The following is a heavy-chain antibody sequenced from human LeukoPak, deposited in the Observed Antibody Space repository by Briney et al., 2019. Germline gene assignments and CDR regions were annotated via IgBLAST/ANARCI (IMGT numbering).Heavy chain of an antibody. J-gene: IGHJ6*02. CDR1: GFTFSSYA. D-gene: IGHD4-17*01. V-gene: IGHV3-23*01. CDR2: ISGSGGST. Sequence: GGSLRLSCAASGFTFSSYAMSWVRQAPGNGLEWVSAISGSGGSTYYADSVKGRFTISRDNSKNTLYLQMNSLRAEDTAVYYCAKDRGDYGEYGSTLMDVWGQGTTVTVSS. CDR3: AKDRGDYGEYGSTLMDV.